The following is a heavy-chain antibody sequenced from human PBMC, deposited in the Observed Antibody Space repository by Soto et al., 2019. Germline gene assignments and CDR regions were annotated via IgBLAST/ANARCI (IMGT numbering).Heavy chain of an antibody. V-gene: IGHV1-24*01. CDR3: ATGDRAYDILTGYYVG. CDR2: FDPEDGET. Sequence: ASVKVSCKVSGYTLTELSMHWVRQAPGKGLEWMGGFDPEDGETIYAQKFQGRVTMTEDTSTDTAYMELSSLRSEDTAVYYCATGDRAYDILTGYYVGWGQGTLVTVSS. J-gene: IGHJ4*02. D-gene: IGHD3-9*01. CDR1: GYTLTELS.